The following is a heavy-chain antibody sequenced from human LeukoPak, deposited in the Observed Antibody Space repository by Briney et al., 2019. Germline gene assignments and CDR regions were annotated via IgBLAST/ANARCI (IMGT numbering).Heavy chain of an antibody. CDR3: ARKAASDY. CDR1: GFIFTSYD. D-gene: IGHD6-13*01. Sequence: PGGSLRLSXAASGFIFTSYDFNWVRQAPGKGLEWVSYISSSGSSIYYADSVKGRFTISRDNAKKSPYLQMNSLRGEDTAVYYCARKAASDYWGQGTLVTVSS. V-gene: IGHV3-48*03. J-gene: IGHJ4*02. CDR2: ISSSGSSI.